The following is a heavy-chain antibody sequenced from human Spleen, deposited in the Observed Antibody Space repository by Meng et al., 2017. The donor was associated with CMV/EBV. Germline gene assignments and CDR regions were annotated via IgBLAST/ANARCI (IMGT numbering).Heavy chain of an antibody. D-gene: IGHD5/OR15-5a*01. CDR3: AKVSVSTFYYSMGV. J-gene: IGHJ6*02. CDR1: GFTFSTYP. V-gene: IGHV3-23*01. CDR2: ISGSGGDT. Sequence: GGSLRLSCAASGFTFSTYPMTWVRQAPGKGLEWVSTISGSGGDTYYADSVKGRFTISRDNSKNTLFLQMNSLRADDTAVFYCAKVSVSTFYYSMGVWGQGTTVTVS.